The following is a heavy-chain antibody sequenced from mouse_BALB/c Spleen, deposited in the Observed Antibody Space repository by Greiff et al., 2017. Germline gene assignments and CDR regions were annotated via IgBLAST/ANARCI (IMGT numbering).Heavy chain of an antibody. CDR2: INPYNDGT. CDR1: GYTFTSYV. J-gene: IGHJ4*01. D-gene: IGHD1-1*01. Sequence: VQLQQSGPELVKPGASVKMSCKASGYTFTSYVMHWVKQKPGQGLEWIGYINPYNDGTKYNEKFKGKATLTSDKSSSTAYMELSSLTSEDSAVYYCAIYRDYYGSIYGGYYSIDYWGQGTSVTVSS. CDR3: AIYRDYYGSIYGGYYSIDY. V-gene: IGHV1-14*01.